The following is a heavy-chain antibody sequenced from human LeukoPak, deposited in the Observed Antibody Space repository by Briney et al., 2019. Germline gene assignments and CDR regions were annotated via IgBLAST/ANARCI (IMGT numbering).Heavy chain of an antibody. CDR3: ARASLLLKDAFDI. V-gene: IGHV4-61*01. CDR1: GGSVSSGSYY. J-gene: IGHJ3*02. D-gene: IGHD3-10*01. CDR2: IYYSGST. Sequence: SETLSLTCTVSGGSVSSGSYYWSWIRQPPGKGLEWIGYIYYSGSTNYNPSLKSRVTISVDTSKNQFSLKLSSVTAADTAVYYCARASLLLKDAFDIRGQGTMVTVSS.